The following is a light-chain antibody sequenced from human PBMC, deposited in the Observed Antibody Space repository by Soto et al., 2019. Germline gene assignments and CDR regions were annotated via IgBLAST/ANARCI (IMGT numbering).Light chain of an antibody. Sequence: QSVLTQPPSASGTPGQRVTISCSGGSSNIGSNTVNWYQQLPGTAPNLLIYSNNQRPSGVPDRFSGSKSGTSASLAISGLQSEDEGDYYCAAWDDSLNAVVFGGGTKLTVL. CDR3: AAWDDSLNAVV. J-gene: IGLJ2*01. CDR1: SSNIGSNT. CDR2: SNN. V-gene: IGLV1-44*01.